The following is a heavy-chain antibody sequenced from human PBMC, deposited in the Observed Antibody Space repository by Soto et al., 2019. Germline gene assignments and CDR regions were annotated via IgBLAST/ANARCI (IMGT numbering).Heavy chain of an antibody. CDR1: GFTFSSYA. CDR2: ISGSGGST. CDR3: AKTRLGYSYGTSFDY. J-gene: IGHJ4*02. V-gene: IGHV3-23*01. Sequence: GGSLRLSCAASGFTFSSYAMSWVRQAPGKGLEWVSAISGSGGSTYYADSVKGRFTISRDNSKNTLYLQMNSLRAEDTAVYYCAKTRLGYSYGTSFDYWGQGTLVTVSS. D-gene: IGHD5-18*01.